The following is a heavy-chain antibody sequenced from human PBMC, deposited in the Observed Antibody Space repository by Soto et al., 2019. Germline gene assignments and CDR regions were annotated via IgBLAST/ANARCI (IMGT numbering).Heavy chain of an antibody. CDR1: GGSISSYY. CDR3: ARGPYVLRYFDWVGSTYDP. V-gene: IGHV4-59*12. Sequence: PSETLSLTCTVSGGSISSYYWSWIRQPPGKGLEWIGYIYYSGSTNYNPSLKSRVTISVDTSKNQFSLKLSSVTAANTAVYYCARGPYVLRYFDWVGSTYDPWGQGTLVTVSS. CDR2: IYYSGST. J-gene: IGHJ5*02. D-gene: IGHD3-9*01.